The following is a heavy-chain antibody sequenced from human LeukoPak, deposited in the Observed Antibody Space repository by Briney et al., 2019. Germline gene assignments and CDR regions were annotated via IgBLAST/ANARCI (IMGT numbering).Heavy chain of an antibody. V-gene: IGHV1-69*13. Sequence: ASVKVSCKASGYTFTSYGISWVRQAPGQGLEWMGGIIPIFGTANYAQKFQGRVTITADESTSTAYMELSSLRSEDTAVYYCASGYYDSSGYYDYWGQGTLVTVSS. CDR3: ASGYYDSSGYYDY. CDR2: IIPIFGTA. D-gene: IGHD3-22*01. J-gene: IGHJ4*02. CDR1: GYTFTSYG.